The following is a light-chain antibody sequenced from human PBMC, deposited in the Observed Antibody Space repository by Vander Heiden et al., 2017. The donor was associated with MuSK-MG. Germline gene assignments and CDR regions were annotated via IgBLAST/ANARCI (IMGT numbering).Light chain of an antibody. Sequence: DIVMTTSPLSLPVTPGEPASISCRSSQSLLHSNGYNYLDWYLQKPGQSPQLLIYLGSNRASGVPDRFSGSGSGTDFTLKISRVEAEDVGVYYCRQALQTPQTFGQGTKVEIK. J-gene: IGKJ1*01. CDR2: LGS. CDR1: QSLLHSNGYNY. V-gene: IGKV2-28*01. CDR3: RQALQTPQT.